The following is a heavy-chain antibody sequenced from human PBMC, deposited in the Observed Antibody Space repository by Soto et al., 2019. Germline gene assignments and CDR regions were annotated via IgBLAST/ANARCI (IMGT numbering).Heavy chain of an antibody. D-gene: IGHD3-22*01. Sequence: QVQLQESGPGLVKPSETLSLTCTVSGGSVSSGSYYWSWMRQPPGKGLEWIGYIYYSGSTNYNPASKSRVTISVDTNKSQFSLKLSSVTAADTAVYYCALSMTYYYDSSGSERAGPWFDPWGQGTLVTVSS. CDR2: IYYSGST. J-gene: IGHJ5*02. V-gene: IGHV4-61*01. CDR1: GGSVSSGSYY. CDR3: ALSMTYYYDSSGSERAGPWFDP.